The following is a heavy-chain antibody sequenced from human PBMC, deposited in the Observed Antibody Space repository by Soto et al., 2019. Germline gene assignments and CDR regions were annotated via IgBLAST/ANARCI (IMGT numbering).Heavy chain of an antibody. CDR3: AGRDGRWLPDCFDY. J-gene: IGHJ4*02. CDR2: ISGGGDSP. V-gene: IGHV3-23*01. CDR1: GVTCRNYA. Sequence: EVQFFESGGNLVQPGGSLRLSCAASGVTCRNYAMSWVRQAPGKGLEWVSSISGGGDSPYYAASVKGWFTISRDNSKNTLYLQMHTLRAEHTAVYYCAGRDGRWLPDCFDYWGQGTLVTVSS. D-gene: IGHD3-22*01.